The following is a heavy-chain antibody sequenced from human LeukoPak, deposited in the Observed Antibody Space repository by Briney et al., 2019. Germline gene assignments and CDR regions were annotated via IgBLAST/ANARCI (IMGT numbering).Heavy chain of an antibody. CDR2: ISGSGGST. J-gene: IGHJ4*02. V-gene: IGHV3-23*01. D-gene: IGHD3-22*01. Sequence: GGSLRLSCAAPGFTVSSNYMSWVRQAPGKGLGWVSAISGSGGSTYYADSVKGRFTISRDNSKNTLYLQMNSLRAEDTAVYYCAKHCLGDSSGYYYLANFDYWGQGTLVTVSS. CDR3: AKHCLGDSSGYYYLANFDY. CDR1: GFTVSSNY.